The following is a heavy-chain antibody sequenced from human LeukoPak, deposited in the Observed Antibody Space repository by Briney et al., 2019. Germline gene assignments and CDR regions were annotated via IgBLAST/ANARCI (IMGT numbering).Heavy chain of an antibody. CDR1: GFTVSSNY. V-gene: IGHV3-53*01. D-gene: IGHD6-13*01. J-gene: IGHJ4*02. CDR3: ARGFPAYSSSWYMISY. Sequence: GGSLRLSCAASGFTVSSNYMSWVRQAPGKGLEWVSVIYSGGSTYYADSVKGRFTISRDNSKNTLYLQMNSLRAEDTAVYYCARGFPAYSSSWYMISYWGQGTLVTVSS. CDR2: IYSGGST.